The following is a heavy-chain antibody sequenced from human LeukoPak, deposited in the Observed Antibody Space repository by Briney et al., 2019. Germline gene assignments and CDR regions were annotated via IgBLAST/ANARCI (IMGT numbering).Heavy chain of an antibody. D-gene: IGHD5-12*01. J-gene: IGHJ5*02. Sequence: GASVNVSCKASGYTFTDYYMHWVRQAPGQGLEWMGWINPNSGGTNYAQKFQGRVTMTRDTSISTAYMELSRLRSDDTAVYYCARDKSGGYDFLGPWGQGTLVTVSS. CDR3: ARDKSGGYDFLGP. CDR1: GYTFTDYY. V-gene: IGHV1-2*02. CDR2: INPNSGGT.